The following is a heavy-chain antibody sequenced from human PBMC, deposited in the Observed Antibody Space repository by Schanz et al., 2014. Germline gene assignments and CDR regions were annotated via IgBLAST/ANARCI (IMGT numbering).Heavy chain of an antibody. CDR1: GFTFSSYA. Sequence: QVQLVESGGGVVQFGRSLRLSCAASGFTFSSYAMHWVRQAPGKGLEWVSCTNGDGTNAKYADSVKGRFTISRDNAKKTLSLQMISLRAEDTAVYYGARPRFDYGEVDYWGQGTLVTVSS. CDR3: ARPRFDYGEVDY. J-gene: IGHJ4*02. CDR2: TNGDGTNA. V-gene: IGHV3-30*04. D-gene: IGHD4-17*01.